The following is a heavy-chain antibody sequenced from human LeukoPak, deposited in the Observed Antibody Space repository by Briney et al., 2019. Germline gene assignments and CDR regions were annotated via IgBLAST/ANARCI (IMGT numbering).Heavy chain of an antibody. Sequence: SVKVSCKASGGTFSSYAISWVRQAPGQGLEWMGEIIPIFGTANYAQKFQGRVTITADESTSTAYMELISLRSEATAVYYCASLFDDSSGYYYIGDYMDVWGKGTTVTVSS. J-gene: IGHJ6*03. CDR3: ASLFDDSSGYYYIGDYMDV. CDR1: GGTFSSYA. D-gene: IGHD3-22*01. CDR2: IIPIFGTA. V-gene: IGHV1-69*13.